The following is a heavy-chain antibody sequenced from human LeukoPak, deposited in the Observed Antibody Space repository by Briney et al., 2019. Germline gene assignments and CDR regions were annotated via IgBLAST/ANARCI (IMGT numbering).Heavy chain of an antibody. CDR2: ISSSGSTI. D-gene: IGHD6-19*01. V-gene: IGHV3-48*03. Sequence: PGGSLRLPCAASGFTFSSYEMNWVRQAPGKGLEWVSYISSSGSTIYYADSVKGRFTISRDNAKNSLYLQMNSLRAEDTAVYYCARDRSGGAVAGFRNYYYYYGMDVWGKGTTVTVSS. J-gene: IGHJ6*04. CDR3: ARDRSGGAVAGFRNYYYYYGMDV. CDR1: GFTFSSYE.